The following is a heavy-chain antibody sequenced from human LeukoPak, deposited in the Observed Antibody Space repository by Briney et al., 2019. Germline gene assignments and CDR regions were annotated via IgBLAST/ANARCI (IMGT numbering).Heavy chain of an antibody. CDR2: IYYSGST. CDR3: ARQALAVAAPFDF. J-gene: IGHJ4*02. D-gene: IGHD6-19*01. CDR1: GGSISTYY. Sequence: KPSETLSLTCTVSGGSISTYYWGWIRQPPGKGLEWIGSIYYSGSTYYNPSLKSRVTISVDTSKNQFSLKLSSVTAADTAVYHCARQALAVAAPFDFWGQGTLVTVSS. V-gene: IGHV4-39*01.